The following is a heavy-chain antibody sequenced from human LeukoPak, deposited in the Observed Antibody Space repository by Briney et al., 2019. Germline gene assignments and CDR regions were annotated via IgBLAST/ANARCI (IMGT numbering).Heavy chain of an antibody. CDR3: ARASYYGDYGMDV. CDR2: IYYSGST. V-gene: IGHV4-59*01. D-gene: IGHD4-17*01. CDR1: GGSISSYY. Sequence: PSETLSLTCTVSGGSISSYYWSWIRQPPGKGLEWIGYIYYSGSTNYSPSLKSRVTISVDTSKNQFSLKLSSVTAADTAVYYCARASYYGDYGMDVWGQGTTVTVSS. J-gene: IGHJ6*02.